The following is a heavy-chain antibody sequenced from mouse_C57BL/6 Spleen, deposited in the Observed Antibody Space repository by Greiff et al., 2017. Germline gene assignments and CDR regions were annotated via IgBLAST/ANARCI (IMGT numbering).Heavy chain of an antibody. Sequence: VQLQQPGAELVKPGASVKMSCTASGYTFTSYWITWVKQRPGQGLEWIGDIYPGSGGTNYNQKFKGKATLTVDTSSSTAYMQLSSLTSEDSAVYSFARNYYGSGYGDFDVWGTGTTVTVSS. CDR2: IYPGSGGT. J-gene: IGHJ1*03. V-gene: IGHV1-55*01. D-gene: IGHD1-1*01. CDR3: ARNYYGSGYGDFDV. CDR1: GYTFTSYW.